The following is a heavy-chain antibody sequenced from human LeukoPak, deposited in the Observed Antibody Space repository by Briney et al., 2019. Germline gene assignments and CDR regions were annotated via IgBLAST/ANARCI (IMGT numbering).Heavy chain of an antibody. CDR3: ARVLVVPAAGLYYYYMDV. D-gene: IGHD2-2*01. V-gene: IGHV4-59*08. CDR2: IYYSGST. J-gene: IGHJ6*03. Sequence: SETLSLTCTVSGGSISSYYWSWIRQPPGKGLEWIGYIYYSGSTNYNPSLKSRVTISVDTSKNQFSLKLSSVTAADTAVYYCARVLVVPAAGLYYYYMDVWGKGTTVTVSS. CDR1: GGSISSYY.